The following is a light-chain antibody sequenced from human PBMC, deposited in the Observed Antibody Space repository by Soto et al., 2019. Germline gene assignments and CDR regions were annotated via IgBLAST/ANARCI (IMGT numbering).Light chain of an antibody. Sequence: EIVLTQSPGTLSLSPGERATLSCXASQSVSSSYLAWYQQKPGQAPRLLIYGASSRATGIPDRFSGSGSGTDFTLTISRLEPEDFAVYYCHQYGGSPRTLGQGTKVEIK. V-gene: IGKV3-20*01. J-gene: IGKJ1*01. CDR1: QSVSSSY. CDR3: HQYGGSPRT. CDR2: GAS.